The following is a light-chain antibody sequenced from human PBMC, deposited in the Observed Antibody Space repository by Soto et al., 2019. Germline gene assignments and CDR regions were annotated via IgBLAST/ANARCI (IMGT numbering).Light chain of an antibody. Sequence: QSVLTQPPSVSGAPGQRVTISCSGSSSNIGAGYDVHWYQQLPGTAPKLLIYDNNNRPSGVPDRFSGSKSGTSGSLAISGLQAEDEADYYCQSYDNSLSGFWVFGGGTKVTVL. V-gene: IGLV1-40*01. CDR2: DNN. J-gene: IGLJ3*02. CDR1: SSNIGAGYD. CDR3: QSYDNSLSGFWV.